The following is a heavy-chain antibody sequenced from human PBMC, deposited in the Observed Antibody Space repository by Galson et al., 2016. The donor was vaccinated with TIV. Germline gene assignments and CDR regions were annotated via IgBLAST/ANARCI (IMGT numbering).Heavy chain of an antibody. J-gene: IGHJ4*02. D-gene: IGHD1-7*01. CDR2: ISHDGNNK. CDR3: TRDGRGNWNYVYYFDY. Sequence: SLRLSCAASGFTFDSYTFHWVRQTPGKGLEWVAIISHDGNNKDFADSVQGRFTISRDSSKNTVFLQMNSLRLEDAAVYYCTRDGRGNWNYVYYFDYWGQGTLVTVSS. CDR1: GFTFDSYT. V-gene: IGHV3-30-3*01.